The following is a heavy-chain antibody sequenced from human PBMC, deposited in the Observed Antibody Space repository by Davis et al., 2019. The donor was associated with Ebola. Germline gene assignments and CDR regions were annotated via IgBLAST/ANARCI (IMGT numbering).Heavy chain of an antibody. CDR3: AREVIVVVVAATRQPYYYYYGMDV. V-gene: IGHV3-7*03. Sequence: GGSLRLSCAASGFTFSSYWMSWVRQAPGKGLEWVANIKQDGSEKYYVDSVKGRFTISRDNAKNSLYLQMNSLRAEDTAVYYCAREVIVVVVAATRQPYYYYYGMDVWGKGTTVTVSS. J-gene: IGHJ6*04. CDR1: GFTFSSYW. CDR2: IKQDGSEK. D-gene: IGHD2-15*01.